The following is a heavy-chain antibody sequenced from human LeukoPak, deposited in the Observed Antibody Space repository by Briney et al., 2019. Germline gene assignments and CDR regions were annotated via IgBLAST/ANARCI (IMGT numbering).Heavy chain of an antibody. CDR3: ARDSVAAAGPRYYYMDV. V-gene: IGHV1-69*13. CDR2: IIPIFGTA. CDR1: GGTFSSYA. J-gene: IGHJ6*03. D-gene: IGHD6-13*01. Sequence: AASVKVSCKASGGTFSSYAISWVRQAPGQGLEWMGGIIPIFGTANYAQKFQGRVTITADESTSTAYMELSSLRSEDTAVYYCARDSVAAAGPRYYYMDVWGKGTTVTVSS.